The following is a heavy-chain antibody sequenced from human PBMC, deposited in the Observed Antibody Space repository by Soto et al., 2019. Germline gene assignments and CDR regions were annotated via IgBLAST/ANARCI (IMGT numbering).Heavy chain of an antibody. CDR3: VRSTVVPAAIRFDY. J-gene: IGHJ4*02. D-gene: IGHD2-2*02. CDR1: GSTFSSCE. CDR2: ISSSGDTI. V-gene: IGHV3-48*03. Sequence: PGGSLRLSCAASGSTFSSCEMNWVRQAPGKGLEWVSYISSSGDTIYYANSVKGRFTISRDSAKNSLYLQMNSLRAEDTAVYYCVRSTVVPAAIRFDYWGQGTLVTVSS.